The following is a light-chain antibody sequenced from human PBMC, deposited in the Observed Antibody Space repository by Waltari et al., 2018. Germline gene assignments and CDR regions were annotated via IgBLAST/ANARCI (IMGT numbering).Light chain of an antibody. CDR1: SSDVGGYNY. CDR2: EVN. CDR3: SSYAGNNNVV. Sequence: QSALTQPPSASGSPGQSVTISCTGTSSDVGGYNYVSWYQQPPGKAPNLRIYEVNKRPAGVPDRFSGSKSGNAASLTVSGLQADDDADYFCSSYAGNNNVVFGGGTKLTVL. V-gene: IGLV2-8*01. J-gene: IGLJ2*01.